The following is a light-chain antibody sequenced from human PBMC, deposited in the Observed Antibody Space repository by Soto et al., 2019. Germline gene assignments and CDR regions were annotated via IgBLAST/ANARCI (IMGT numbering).Light chain of an antibody. CDR3: QQRSNLPRT. J-gene: IGKJ2*01. CDR2: DAS. V-gene: IGKV3-11*01. CDR1: QSVSSY. Sequence: EIVLTQSPATLSLAPGERATLSCRASQSVSSYLAWYQQKPGQAPRLLLYDASNRATGIPARFSGSGSGTDFTRTISSLEPEDFAVYYCQQRSNLPRTFGQGTKLELK.